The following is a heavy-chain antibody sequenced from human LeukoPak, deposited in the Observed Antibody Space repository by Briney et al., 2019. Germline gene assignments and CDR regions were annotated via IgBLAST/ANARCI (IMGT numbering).Heavy chain of an antibody. D-gene: IGHD2-2*01. CDR3: ARRGSSTSVDY. J-gene: IGHJ4*02. CDR2: IYWNDDK. V-gene: IGHV2-5*01. Sequence: ESGPTLVEPTQTLTLTGTYSGFSLTTSGVGVGWIRQPPGKALEWLALIYWNDDKHYSPSLKSRLTISKDTSKNQVVLSMTNMDPVDTATYYCARRGSSTSVDYWGQGTLLTVSS. CDR1: GFSLTTSGVG.